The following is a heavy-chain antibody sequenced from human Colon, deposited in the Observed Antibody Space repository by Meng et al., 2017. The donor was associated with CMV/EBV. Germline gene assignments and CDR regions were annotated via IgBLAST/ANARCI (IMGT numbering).Heavy chain of an antibody. J-gene: IGHJ4*02. CDR3: VKGKQWLLSH. CDR1: GFTFDDYT. D-gene: IGHD6-19*01. CDR2: INWHDHGT. Sequence: GESLKISCAASGFTFDDYTMHWVRQAPGKGLEWVSLINWHDHGTRYADPVKGRFIISRDNSRDSLYLQMSSLKTEDTAFYYCVKGKQWLLSHWGQGTLVTVSS. V-gene: IGHV3-43*01.